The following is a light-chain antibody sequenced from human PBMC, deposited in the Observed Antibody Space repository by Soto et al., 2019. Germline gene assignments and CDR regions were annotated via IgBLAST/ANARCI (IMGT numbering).Light chain of an antibody. CDR1: QSVSSSY. CDR2: GAS. CDR3: EQYGRT. Sequence: EIVLTQSPGTLSLSPGERATLSCRASQSVSSSYLAWYQQKPGQAPRLLIYGASSRATGMPDRFSGRGSGTDFTLTISRLEPEDFSVYYCEQYGRTFGQGTKVEIK. J-gene: IGKJ1*01. V-gene: IGKV3-20*01.